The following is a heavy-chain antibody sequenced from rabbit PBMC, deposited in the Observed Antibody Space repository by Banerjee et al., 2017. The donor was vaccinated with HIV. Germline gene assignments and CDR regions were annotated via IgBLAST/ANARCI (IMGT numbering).Heavy chain of an antibody. Sequence: QSLEESGGDLVKPGASLTLTCTASGFTISSRYYMCWVRQAPGKGLEWIACIYASNSGNTYYATWAKGRFTIAKTSSTTVTLQMTSLTAADTATYFCARRNAASYWSLWGPGTLVTVS. D-gene: IGHD8-1*01. CDR2: IYASNSGNT. V-gene: IGHV1S40*01. J-gene: IGHJ4*01. CDR1: GFTISSRYY. CDR3: ARRNAASYWSL.